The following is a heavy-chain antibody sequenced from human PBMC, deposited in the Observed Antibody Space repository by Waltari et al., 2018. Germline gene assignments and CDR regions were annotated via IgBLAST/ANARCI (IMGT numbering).Heavy chain of an antibody. CDR2: IYHSGTT. Sequence: QVQLMESGPGLVRPSETLSLTCNVSGGSITSDYWSWVRQPPGKGLEWVGYIYHSGTTNYNPSLRSRVSISVDTSKTQFSLKLNYVTAADTAVYYCARGHSTGWYPSHWGRGALVTVSS. CDR1: GGSITSDY. V-gene: IGHV4-59*01. CDR3: ARGHSTGWYPSH. J-gene: IGHJ1*01. D-gene: IGHD6-19*01.